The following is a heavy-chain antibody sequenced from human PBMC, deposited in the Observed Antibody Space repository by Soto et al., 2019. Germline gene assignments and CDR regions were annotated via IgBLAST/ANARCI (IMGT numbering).Heavy chain of an antibody. CDR1: GDTFSTHT. D-gene: IGHD2-15*01. J-gene: IGHJ6*03. CDR2: IIPLLGMT. CDR3: ARHQYCSVSTCFGCPEV. V-gene: IGHV1-69*02. Sequence: HVQLLQSGAEVKKPGSSVKVSCHASGDTFSTHTITWVRQAPGQGLEWVGRIIPLLGMTDYAQRFQGRITLTADKSTSTAYLVLSGLRPEDTALYYCARHQYCSVSTCFGCPEVWGTGTAVTVSS.